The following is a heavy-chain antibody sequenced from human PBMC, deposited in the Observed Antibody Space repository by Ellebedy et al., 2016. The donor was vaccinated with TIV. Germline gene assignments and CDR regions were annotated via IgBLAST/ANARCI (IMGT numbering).Heavy chain of an antibody. Sequence: SQTLSLTCAISGDSVSSNSAAWNWIRQSPSRGLEWLGWTYYRSKWYNDYAVSVRSRITINPDTSKNQLSLQLNSVTPEDTAVYFCARAGEYTSSSGMDVWGQGTTVTVSS. CDR2: TYYRSKWYN. CDR1: GDSVSSNSAA. D-gene: IGHD6-6*01. J-gene: IGHJ6*02. CDR3: ARAGEYTSSSGMDV. V-gene: IGHV6-1*01.